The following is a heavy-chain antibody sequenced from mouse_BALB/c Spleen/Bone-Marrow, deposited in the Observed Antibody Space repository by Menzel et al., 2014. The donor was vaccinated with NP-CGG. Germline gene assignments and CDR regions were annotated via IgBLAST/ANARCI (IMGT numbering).Heavy chain of an antibody. CDR3: NRSRYEYDNAMDY. CDR1: GYTSTSYY. D-gene: IGHD2-4*01. CDR2: INPSNGGT. V-gene: IGHV1S81*02. Sequence: VRLVESGAELVKPGASVKLSCKASGYTSTSYYMYWAKQQPRQGLEWIGEINPSNGGTNFNEKFKSKATLTVDKSSSTAYMQHSSLTSEDSAVYYCNRSRYEYDNAMDYWGQGTSVTASS. J-gene: IGHJ4*01.